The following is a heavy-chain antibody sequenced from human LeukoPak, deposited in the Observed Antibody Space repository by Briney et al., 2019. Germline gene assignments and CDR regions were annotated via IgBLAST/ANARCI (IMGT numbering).Heavy chain of an antibody. CDR2: IIPIFGTA. V-gene: IGHV1-69*01. CDR1: GGTFSSYA. CDR3: ARDDSGYDHGSLDY. D-gene: IGHD5-12*01. J-gene: IGHJ4*02. Sequence: EASVKVSCKASGGTFSSYAISWVRQAPGQGLEWMGGIIPIFGTANYAQKFQGRVTITADESTSTAYMELSSLRSEDTAVYYCARDDSGYDHGSLDYWGQGTLVTVSS.